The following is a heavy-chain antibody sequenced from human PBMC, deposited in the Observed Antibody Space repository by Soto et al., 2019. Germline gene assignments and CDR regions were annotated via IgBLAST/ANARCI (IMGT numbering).Heavy chain of an antibody. V-gene: IGHV1-69*06. CDR3: ARGNEWEPPSNHYDVDY. Sequence: QVQLVQSGAEVKTPGSSVRVSCKTAGSTFLISAIAWVRQAPGQGLEWMGGIIPIFGTVHIAQKFMGRVNFTADRTTSTAYMDLSSLRSEDTSTDFWARGNEWEPPSNHYDVDYWGQGSQVIVSS. CDR2: IIPIFGTV. CDR1: GSTFLISA. J-gene: IGHJ4*02. D-gene: IGHD1-26*01.